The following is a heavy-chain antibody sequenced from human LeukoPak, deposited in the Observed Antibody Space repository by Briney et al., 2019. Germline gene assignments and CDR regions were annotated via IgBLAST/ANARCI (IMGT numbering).Heavy chain of an antibody. D-gene: IGHD2-15*01. Sequence: LRLSCTASGFTFGDYAMSWFRQAPGKGLEWVGFIRSKAYGGTTEDAAAVKGRFTISRDDYKSIAYLQMNSLKTEDTAVYYCTRDGLGYCSGGSCGSAEYFQHWGQGTLVTVSS. CDR3: TRDGLGYCSGGSCGSAEYFQH. CDR2: IRSKAYGGTT. J-gene: IGHJ1*01. CDR1: GFTFGDYA. V-gene: IGHV3-49*03.